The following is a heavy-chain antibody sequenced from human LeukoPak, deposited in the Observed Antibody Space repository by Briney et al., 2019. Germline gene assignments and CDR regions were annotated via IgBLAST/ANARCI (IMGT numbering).Heavy chain of an antibody. CDR3: ARRGASSSWYVYFDY. CDR2: IYYSGST. D-gene: IGHD6-13*01. CDR1: GGSTSSYY. J-gene: IGHJ4*02. Sequence: SETLSLTCTVSGGSTSSYYWSWIRQPPGKGLEWIGYIYYSGSTNYNPSLKSRVTISVDTSKNQFSLKLSSVTAADTAVYYCARRGASSSWYVYFDYWGQGTLVTVSS. V-gene: IGHV4-59*01.